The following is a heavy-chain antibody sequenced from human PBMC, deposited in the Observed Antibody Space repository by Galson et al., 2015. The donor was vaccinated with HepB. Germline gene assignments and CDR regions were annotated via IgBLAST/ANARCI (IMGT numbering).Heavy chain of an antibody. CDR2: INQDGGEK. V-gene: IGHV3-7*03. Sequence: SLRVSCAASGYTFTGYCMLWVRQAPGKGLEWVGNINQDGGEKYYAESVKGRFTITRDNAKNSLLLQMNSLRAEDTAVYYCAREGDSGSYATVRSDFDYWGQGTLVTVSS. CDR3: AREGDSGSYATVRSDFDY. D-gene: IGHD1-26*01. J-gene: IGHJ4*02. CDR1: GYTFTGYC.